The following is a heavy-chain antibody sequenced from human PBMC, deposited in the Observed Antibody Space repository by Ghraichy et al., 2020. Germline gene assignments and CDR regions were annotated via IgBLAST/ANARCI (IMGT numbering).Heavy chain of an antibody. J-gene: IGHJ3*02. Sequence: GGSLRLSCAASGFTFSSYSMNWVRQAPGKGLEWVSYISSSSSTIYYADSVKGRFTISRDNAKNSLYLQMNSLRDEDTAVYYCARDRGGYDILTGLNDAFDIWGQGTMVTVSS. CDR3: ARDRGGYDILTGLNDAFDI. CDR2: ISSSSSTI. D-gene: IGHD3-9*01. V-gene: IGHV3-48*02. CDR1: GFTFSSYS.